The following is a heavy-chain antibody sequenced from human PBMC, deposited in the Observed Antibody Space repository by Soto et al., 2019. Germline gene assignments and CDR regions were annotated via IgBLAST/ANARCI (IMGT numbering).Heavy chain of an antibody. Sequence: PXGTLSLTCAVSGYSISSGYYWCWIRQPPGKGLEWIGSIYHSGSTYYNPSLKSRVTISVDTSKNQFSLKLSSVTAADTAVYYCARSTMVRGVIHWFDPWGQGTLVTV. CDR3: ARSTMVRGVIHWFDP. CDR2: IYHSGST. J-gene: IGHJ5*02. D-gene: IGHD3-10*01. CDR1: GYSISSGYY. V-gene: IGHV4-38-2*01.